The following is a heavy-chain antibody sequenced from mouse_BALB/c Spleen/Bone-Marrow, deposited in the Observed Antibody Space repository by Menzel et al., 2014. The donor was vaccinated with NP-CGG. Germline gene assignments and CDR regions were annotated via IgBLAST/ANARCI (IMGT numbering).Heavy chain of an antibody. Sequence: EVQLQQSGGGLVQPGGSRKLSCAASGFTFSDYGMAWVRQAPGKGPEWVAFISNLAYSIYYADTVTGRFTISRENAKNTLYLEMSSPRSEDTAMYYCATIYYGNSYAMDYWGQGTSVTVSS. CDR1: GFTFSDYG. D-gene: IGHD2-1*01. J-gene: IGHJ4*01. CDR2: ISNLAYSI. CDR3: ATIYYGNSYAMDY. V-gene: IGHV5-15*02.